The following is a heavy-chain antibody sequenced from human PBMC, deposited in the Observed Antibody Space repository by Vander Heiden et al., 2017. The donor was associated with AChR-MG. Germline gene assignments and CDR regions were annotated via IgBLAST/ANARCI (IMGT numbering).Heavy chain of an antibody. J-gene: IGHJ6*02. V-gene: IGHV1-69*08. CDR2: IIPILGIA. D-gene: IGHD3-3*01. CDR3: AGDLLERKYYAGLFYGMDV. Sequence: QVQLVQSGAEVKKPGSSVKVSCKASGGTFSSYTISWVRQAPGQGLEWMGRIIPILGIANYAQKFQGGVTITADKSTSTAYMELSSLRSEDTAVYYCAGDLLERKYYAGLFYGMDVWGQGTTVTVSS. CDR1: GGTFSSYT.